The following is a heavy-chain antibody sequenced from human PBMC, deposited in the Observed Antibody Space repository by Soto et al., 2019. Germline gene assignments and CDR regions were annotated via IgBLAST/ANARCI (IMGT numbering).Heavy chain of an antibody. J-gene: IGHJ6*02. CDR3: ARGPVAINFIYYNGMDV. Sequence: QVQLQQWGAGLLRPSETLSLTCAVSGGSFSGYYWRWIRQPPGKGLEWIGKINHSGYTKYNSSLKSRVTISVDTSKNQFSLKLSSVTAADTAVYYCARGPVAINFIYYNGMDVWGQGTTVTVSS. V-gene: IGHV4-34*01. CDR2: INHSGYT. D-gene: IGHD2-15*01. CDR1: GGSFSGYY.